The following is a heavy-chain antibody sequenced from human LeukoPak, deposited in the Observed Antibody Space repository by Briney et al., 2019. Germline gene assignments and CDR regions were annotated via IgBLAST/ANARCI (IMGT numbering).Heavy chain of an antibody. J-gene: IGHJ5*02. CDR3: RRTHQLTPWFDP. Sequence: ASVKVSCKASGYTFTGYYMHGVRQAPGQRLECRGGNYPNSGGTTYAQKFQVRFTMTRDRSISTAYRGWGRLRPGEPAGYYFRRTHQLTPWFDPWSQGSLVTVYS. D-gene: IGHD2-2*01. V-gene: IGHV1-2*02. CDR2: NYPNSGGT. CDR1: GYTFTGYY.